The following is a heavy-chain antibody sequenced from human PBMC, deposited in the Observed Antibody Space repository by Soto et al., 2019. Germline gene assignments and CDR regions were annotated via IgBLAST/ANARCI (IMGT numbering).Heavy chain of an antibody. CDR2: IKSGSSVGAT. J-gene: IGHJ4*02. CDR1: GFVFNGAW. V-gene: IGHV3-15*07. D-gene: IGHD2-21*02. CDR3: TTMAVTPPPT. Sequence: LRLSCVASGFVFNGAWMNWVRQAPGTGLEWVGRIKSGSSVGATDYAAPVRGRFSISRDDSKNTVYLQMSSLKTEDSAVYYCTTMAVTPPPTWGLGTLVTVSS.